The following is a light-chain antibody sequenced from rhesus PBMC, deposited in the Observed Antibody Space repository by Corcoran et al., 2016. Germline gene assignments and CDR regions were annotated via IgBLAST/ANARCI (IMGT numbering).Light chain of an antibody. V-gene: IGKV3S9*01. CDR3: QQYGNWPQT. Sequence: EIVMTQSPATLSLSPGERATPSCRASQSVSSYVAWYQQKPEQAPRLFIYVASSRATGIPDRFSASGSGTDFTLPISSLEPDDFAVYYCQQYGNWPQTFGQGTKVEIK. CDR2: VAS. CDR1: QSVSSY. J-gene: IGKJ1*01.